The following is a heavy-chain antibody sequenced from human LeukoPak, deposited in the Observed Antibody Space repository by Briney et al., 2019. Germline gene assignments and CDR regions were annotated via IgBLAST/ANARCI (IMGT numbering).Heavy chain of an antibody. CDR1: GYTFTSYG. CDR3: ARGWKYRFGFYFDY. D-gene: IGHD5-18*01. J-gene: IGHJ4*02. Sequence: GASVKVSCKASGYTFTSYGISWVRQAPGQGLEWVGWISGSKGKTIYAQKFQGRVTMATDTSTSPVYMEVRSLRSDDPAVYYCARGWKYRFGFYFDYWGQGTLVTVSS. V-gene: IGHV1-18*01. CDR2: ISGSKGKT.